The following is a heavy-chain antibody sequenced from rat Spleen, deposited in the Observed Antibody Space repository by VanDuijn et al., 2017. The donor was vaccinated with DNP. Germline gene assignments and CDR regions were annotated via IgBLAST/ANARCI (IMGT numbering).Heavy chain of an antibody. Sequence: QVQLKESGPGLVQPSQTLSLTCTVSGFSLTSNSVHWVRQPPGKGLEWMGGIWGDGSTDYNSALKSRLSISRDTSKSQVFLKMNSLQTEDTATYYCARYSTSFVMDAWGQGVLVTVSS. V-gene: IGHV2-1*01. CDR3: ARYSTSFVMDA. D-gene: IGHD1-2*01. J-gene: IGHJ4*01. CDR2: IWGDGST. CDR1: GFSLTSNS.